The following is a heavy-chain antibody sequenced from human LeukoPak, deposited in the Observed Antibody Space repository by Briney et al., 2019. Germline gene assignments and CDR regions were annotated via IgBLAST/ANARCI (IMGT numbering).Heavy chain of an antibody. D-gene: IGHD2-8*01. CDR1: GGTFRSYA. J-gene: IGHJ5*02. Sequence: ASVKVSCKASGGTFRSYAITWVRQVPGQGLEWMGDIIPMYRRTNYGQKFQGRVTITTDESMSTVYMDLSSLRYDDTALYYCARDRGLTMTMAGFDPWGQGTLVTVSS. CDR2: IIPMYRRT. CDR3: ARDRGLTMTMAGFDP. V-gene: IGHV1-69*05.